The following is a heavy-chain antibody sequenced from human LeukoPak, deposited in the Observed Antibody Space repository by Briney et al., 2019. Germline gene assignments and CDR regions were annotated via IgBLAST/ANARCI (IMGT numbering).Heavy chain of an antibody. CDR2: ISYDGSNK. CDR3: ASGDYYGLYYGMDV. V-gene: IGHV3-30-3*01. J-gene: IGHJ6*02. Sequence: GGSLRLSCAASGFTFSSYAMHWVRQAPGKGLEWVAVISYDGSNKYYADSVKGRFTISRDNSKNTLYLQMNSLRAEDTAVYYCASGDYYGLYYGMDVWGQGTTVTVSS. D-gene: IGHD3-10*01. CDR1: GFTFSSYA.